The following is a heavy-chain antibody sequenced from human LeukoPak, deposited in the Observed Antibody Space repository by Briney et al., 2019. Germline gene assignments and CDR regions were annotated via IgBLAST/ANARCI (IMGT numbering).Heavy chain of an antibody. Sequence: GGSLRLSCAASGFTFSSYAMHWVRQAPGKGLEYVSAISSNGGSTYYANSVKGRFTISRDNSKNALYLQMGSLRAEDMAVYYCARSMVRGVIPLYYYYAMDVWGQGTTVTVSS. V-gene: IGHV3-64*01. J-gene: IGHJ6*02. CDR3: ARSMVRGVIPLYYYYAMDV. D-gene: IGHD3-10*01. CDR1: GFTFSSYA. CDR2: ISSNGGST.